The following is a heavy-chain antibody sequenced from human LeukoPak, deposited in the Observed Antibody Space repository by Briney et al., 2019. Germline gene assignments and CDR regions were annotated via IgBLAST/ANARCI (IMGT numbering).Heavy chain of an antibody. CDR1: GGTFSSYA. CDR3: ARARSPSSGYLLRDHNWFDP. V-gene: IGHV1-69*05. J-gene: IGHJ5*02. D-gene: IGHD3-22*01. Sequence: ASVTVSCTASGGTFSSYAISWVRQAPGQGLEWMGGIIPIFGTANYAQKFQGRVTIATDESTSTAYMELSSLRSEDTAVYYCARARSPSSGYLLRDHNWFDPWGQGTLVTVSS. CDR2: IIPIFGTA.